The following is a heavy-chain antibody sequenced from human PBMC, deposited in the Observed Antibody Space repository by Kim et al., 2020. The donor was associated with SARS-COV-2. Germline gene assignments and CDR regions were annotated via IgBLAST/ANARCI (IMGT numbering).Heavy chain of an antibody. CDR1: GFTFSSYA. D-gene: IGHD3-3*01. V-gene: IGHV3-23*01. Sequence: GGSLRLSCAASGFTFSSYAMSWVRQAPGKGLEWVSAISGSGGSTYYADSVKGRFTISRDNSKNTLYLQMNSLRAEDTAVYYCAKDASPQTTISDGAFDIWGQGTMVTVSS. CDR3: AKDASPQTTISDGAFDI. CDR2: ISGSGGST. J-gene: IGHJ3*02.